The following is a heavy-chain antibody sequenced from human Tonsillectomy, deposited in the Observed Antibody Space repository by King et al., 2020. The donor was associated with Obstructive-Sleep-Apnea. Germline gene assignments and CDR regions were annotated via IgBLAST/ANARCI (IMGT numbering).Heavy chain of an antibody. CDR3: ARMREDETGVDS. Sequence: VTLKESDPVLVKPTETLTLTCSVSGFSLTNARMGVIWIRQPPGKALEWLAHIFSHDEKAYNTSLRTRLSISKDTSKSQVVLTMTNMDSVDTATYYCARMREDETGVDSWGQGTLVTVSS. V-gene: IGHV2-26*01. D-gene: IGHD2-15*01. CDR1: GFSLTNARMG. CDR2: IFSHDEK. J-gene: IGHJ5*01.